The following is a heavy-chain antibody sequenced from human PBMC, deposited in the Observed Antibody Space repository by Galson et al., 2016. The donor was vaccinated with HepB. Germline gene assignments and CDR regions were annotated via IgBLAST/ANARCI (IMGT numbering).Heavy chain of an antibody. CDR1: GGSISSYF. CDR2: IYYSGNT. V-gene: IGHV4-59*01. D-gene: IGHD2-15*01. CDR3: ARDKGWCRGGSCYSWGLDV. Sequence: LSLTCTVSGGSISSYFWSWIRQPPGKGLEWIGYIYYSGNTNYNPSLKSRVTISVDTSKTQFSLKLNSVTAADTAVYYCARDKGWCRGGSCYSWGLDVWGQGTTVTVSS. J-gene: IGHJ6*02.